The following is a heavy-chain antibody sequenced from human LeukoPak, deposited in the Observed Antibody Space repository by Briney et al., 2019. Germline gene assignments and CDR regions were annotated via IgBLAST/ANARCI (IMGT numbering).Heavy chain of an antibody. D-gene: IGHD1-1*01. CDR2: IYIGGGT. Sequence: GGSLRLSCAASGLTVSSTYMTWVRQAPGKGLEWVSLIYIGGGTYYADSVKGRFTISRDNSKNILYLQMNDLRVDDTAVYSCATGPTPMALFQHWGQGTLVTVSS. CDR1: GLTVSSTY. CDR3: ATGPTPMALFQH. V-gene: IGHV3-66*01. J-gene: IGHJ1*01.